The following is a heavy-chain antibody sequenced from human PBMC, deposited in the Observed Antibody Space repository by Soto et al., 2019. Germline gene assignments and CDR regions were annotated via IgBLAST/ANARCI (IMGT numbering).Heavy chain of an antibody. D-gene: IGHD3-22*01. CDR1: GGFISSSSYY. CDR3: ASYYYDSSGTVY. V-gene: IGHV4-39*01. J-gene: IGHJ4*02. CDR2: IYYSGST. Sequence: SETLSLTCTVSGGFISSSSYYWGWIRQPPGKGLEWIGSIYYSGSTYYNPSLKSRVTISVDTSKNQFSLKLSSVTAADTAVYYCASYYYDSSGTVYWGQGTLVTVSS.